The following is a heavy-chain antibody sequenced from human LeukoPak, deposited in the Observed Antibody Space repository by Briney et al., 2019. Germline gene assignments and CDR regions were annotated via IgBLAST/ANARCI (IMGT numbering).Heavy chain of an antibody. CDR2: IKSKTDGGTT. D-gene: IGHD6-19*01. CDR1: GFTFSNAW. J-gene: IGHJ4*02. Sequence: GGSLRLSCAASGFTFSNAWMSWVRQAPGKGLEWVGRIKSKTDGGTTDYAAPVKGRFTISRDDSKNTLYLQMNSPKTEDTAVYYCTTDEVVGISQWLVPGGNYFFDYWGQGTLVTVSS. V-gene: IGHV3-15*01. CDR3: TTDEVVGISQWLVPGGNYFFDY.